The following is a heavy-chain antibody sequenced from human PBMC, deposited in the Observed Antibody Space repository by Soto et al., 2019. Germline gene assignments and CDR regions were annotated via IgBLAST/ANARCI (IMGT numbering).Heavy chain of an antibody. CDR2: IYYSAST. CDR3: ARDSRTPSGGMDV. V-gene: IGHV4-30-4*01. J-gene: IGHJ6*02. Sequence: KPSETLSLTCTVSGASINSGDYHWTWIRQFPGKGLEWIGGIYYSASTYYNPALVSRLTISLDTSKNQFSLKLTSLTAADTAVYYCARDSRTPSGGMDVWGQGTTVTVS. CDR1: GASINSGDYH.